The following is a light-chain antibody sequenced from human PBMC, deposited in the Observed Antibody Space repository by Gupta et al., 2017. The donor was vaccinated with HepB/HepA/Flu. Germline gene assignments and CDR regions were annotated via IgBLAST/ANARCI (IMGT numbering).Light chain of an antibody. CDR1: SSDVGRYNL. J-gene: IGLJ2*01. Sequence: QSALTQPASVSGSPGQSITISCTGTSSDVGRYNLVSWYQQHPGKAPKLMIYEVSKRPSGVSNRFSGSKSGNTASLTISGLQAEDEADYYCCSYAGSSVVVFGGGTKLTVI. CDR2: EVS. V-gene: IGLV2-23*02. CDR3: CSYAGSSVVV.